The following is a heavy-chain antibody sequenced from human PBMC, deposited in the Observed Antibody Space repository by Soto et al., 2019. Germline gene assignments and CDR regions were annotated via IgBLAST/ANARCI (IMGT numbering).Heavy chain of an antibody. CDR2: VYYSGST. CDR1: GGSISSGDYY. V-gene: IGHV4-30-4*01. Sequence: SETLSLTCTVSGGSISSGDYYWSWIRQPPGKGLEWIGYVYYSGSTYSNPSLKSRVIISVDTSKNQFSLKLSSVTAADTAVYYCVREWRDNYGASYNWFDPWGLGILVTVSS. D-gene: IGHD4-17*01. CDR3: VREWRDNYGASYNWFDP. J-gene: IGHJ5*02.